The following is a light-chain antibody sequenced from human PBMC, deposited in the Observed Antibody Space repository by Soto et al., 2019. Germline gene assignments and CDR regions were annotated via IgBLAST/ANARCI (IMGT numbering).Light chain of an antibody. J-gene: IGLJ2*01. Sequence: QSALTQPPSASGSPGQSVTISCTGTSSDVGGYNYVSWYQQHPGKAPKLMIYEVSKRPSGVPDRFSGSKSGNTASLTVSGLQAEDEADYYFSSYSGSNLFHVVFGGGTKLTVL. CDR2: EVS. CDR3: SSYSGSNLFHVV. V-gene: IGLV2-8*01. CDR1: SSDVGGYNY.